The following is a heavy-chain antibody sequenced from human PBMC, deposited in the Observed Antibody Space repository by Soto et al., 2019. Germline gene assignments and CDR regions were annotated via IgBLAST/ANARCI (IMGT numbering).Heavy chain of an antibody. CDR1: GGSFSGYY. CDR2: INHSGST. CDR3: ARDWDSSSMGRWFDP. J-gene: IGHJ5*02. V-gene: IGHV4-34*01. D-gene: IGHD6-6*01. Sequence: PSETLSLTCAVYGGSFSGYYWSWIRQPPGKGLEWIGEINHSGSTNYNPSLKSRVTISVDTSKNQFSLKLSSVTAADTAVYYCARDWDSSSMGRWFDPWGQGTLVTVS.